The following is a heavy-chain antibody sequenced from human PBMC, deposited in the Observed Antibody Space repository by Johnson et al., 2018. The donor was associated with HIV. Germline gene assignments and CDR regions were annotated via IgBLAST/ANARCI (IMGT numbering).Heavy chain of an antibody. CDR1: GFTFSSYA. V-gene: IGHV3-30*02. J-gene: IGHJ3*02. Sequence: VQLVESGGGLVQPGGSLRLSCGASGFTFSSYAMHWVRQAPGKGLEWVAFIRYYGSNKYYADSVKGRFNISRDNSKNTLYLQMNSLRAEDTAVYYCAKDRRQSSWELLDDAFDIWGQGTMVTVSS. CDR2: IRYYGSNK. CDR3: AKDRRQSSWELLDDAFDI. D-gene: IGHD1-26*01.